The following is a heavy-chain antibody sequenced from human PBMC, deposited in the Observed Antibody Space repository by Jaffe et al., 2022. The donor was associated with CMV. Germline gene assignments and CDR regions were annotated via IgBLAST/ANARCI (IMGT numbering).Heavy chain of an antibody. CDR1: GYSFTNYW. V-gene: IGHV5-51*01. J-gene: IGHJ4*02. Sequence: EVQLVQSGAEVKKPGESLKISCKGSGYSFTNYWIGWVRQMPGKGLEWMGLIYPSDSDTRYSPSFQGQVTFSVDKSNSTAYLQWSSLKASDTAIYYCARQDHYFDYWGQGTLVTVSS. CDR3: ARQDHYFDY. CDR2: IYPSDSDT.